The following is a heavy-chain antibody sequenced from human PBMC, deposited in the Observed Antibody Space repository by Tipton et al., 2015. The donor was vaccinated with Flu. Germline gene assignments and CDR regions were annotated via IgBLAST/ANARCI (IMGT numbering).Heavy chain of an antibody. Sequence: SLRLSCTASGFTVRSHYWSWVRQAPGKGLAWVSTIYGDGRTFYADSVQGRFTFSRDKSEDTVFLQMDSLKVEDTAVYFCASMWELGTFGSRRFYLDFWGQGSPVTVSS. CDR2: IYGDGRT. V-gene: IGHV3-66*01. CDR3: ASMWELGTFGSRRFYLDF. CDR1: GFTVRSHY. J-gene: IGHJ4*02. D-gene: IGHD1-26*01.